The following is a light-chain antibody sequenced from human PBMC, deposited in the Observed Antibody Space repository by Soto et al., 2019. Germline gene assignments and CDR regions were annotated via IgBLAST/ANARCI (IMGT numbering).Light chain of an antibody. J-gene: IGKJ1*01. CDR2: AAS. V-gene: IGKV1-39*01. CDR1: QSINRH. CDR3: EQTYSSPVT. Sequence: DIQMTQSPSSLSASVGDGLTITCRASQSINRHLNWYQQKPGKAPKLLIYAASSLQSGVPSRFSGSGSGTEFGITICSPQTEDFATYYGEQTYSSPVTFGQGTKVEI.